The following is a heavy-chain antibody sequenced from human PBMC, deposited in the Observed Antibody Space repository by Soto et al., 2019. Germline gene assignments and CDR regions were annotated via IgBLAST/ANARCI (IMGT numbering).Heavy chain of an antibody. D-gene: IGHD6-13*01. J-gene: IGHJ3*02. Sequence: GASVKVSCKASGGTFSSYAISWVRQAPGQGLEWMGGIIPIFGTANYAQKFQGRVTITADKSTSTAYMELSSLRSEDTAVYYCARGGPIRAAAGTGAFDIWGQGTMVTVSS. V-gene: IGHV1-69*06. CDR3: ARGGPIRAAAGTGAFDI. CDR1: GGTFSSYA. CDR2: IIPIFGTA.